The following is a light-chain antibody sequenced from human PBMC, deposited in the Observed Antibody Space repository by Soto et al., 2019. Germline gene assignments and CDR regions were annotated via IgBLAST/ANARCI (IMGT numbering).Light chain of an antibody. CDR3: CSYAGNSYV. V-gene: IGLV2-23*01. Sequence: QSALTQPASVSGSPGQSITISCTGSTSNIGSYNLVSWYQQYPGKAPELMIYEGTKRPSGVSTRFSGSKSGNTASLTISGLQAEDEADYYCCSYAGNSYVFGPGTKLTVL. J-gene: IGLJ1*01. CDR2: EGT. CDR1: TSNIGSYNL.